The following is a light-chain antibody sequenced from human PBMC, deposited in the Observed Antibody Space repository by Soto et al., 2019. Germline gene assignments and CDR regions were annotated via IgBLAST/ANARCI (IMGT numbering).Light chain of an antibody. J-gene: IGLJ3*02. V-gene: IGLV1-44*01. CDR1: RSNIGRSN. Sequence: QSVLTQPPSTYGTPGQRVTISCSGSRSNIGRSNVNWYQQLPGTAPKVLVYSTNQRPSGVPDRFSGSKSGTSASLAISGLHSEDEVDYYCAAWDDTLSVWVFGGGTKLTVL. CDR2: STN. CDR3: AAWDDTLSVWV.